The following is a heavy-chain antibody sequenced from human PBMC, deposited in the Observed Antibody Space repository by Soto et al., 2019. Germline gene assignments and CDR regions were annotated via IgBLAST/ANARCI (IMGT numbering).Heavy chain of an antibody. CDR1: GFTVTGYY. V-gene: IGHV1-2*02. CDR2: INPNNGAT. CDR3: AAPEYTRGWTPFDY. J-gene: IGHJ4*02. D-gene: IGHD6-19*01. Sequence: ASVKGSCKASGFTVTGYYVHWVRQAPGQGLEWMGWINPNNGATKFAQTFQGRITLTRDTSMTTTYMELSRLTSDDTATYYCAAPEYTRGWTPFDYWGQGTLVTVSS.